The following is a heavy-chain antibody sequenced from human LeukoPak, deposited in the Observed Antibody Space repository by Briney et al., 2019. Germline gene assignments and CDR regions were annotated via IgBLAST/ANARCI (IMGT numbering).Heavy chain of an antibody. CDR3: ARDFNSLHSGSYFDY. J-gene: IGHJ4*02. CDR1: GFTFSDYY. CDR2: ISSSGSTI. V-gene: IGHV3-11*01. Sequence: GGSLRLSCAASGFTFSDYYMSWIRQAPGKGLEWVSYISSSGSTIYYADSVKGRFTISRDNAKNSLYLQMNSLRAEDTAVYYCARDFNSLHSGSYFDYWGQGTLVTVSS. D-gene: IGHD1-26*01.